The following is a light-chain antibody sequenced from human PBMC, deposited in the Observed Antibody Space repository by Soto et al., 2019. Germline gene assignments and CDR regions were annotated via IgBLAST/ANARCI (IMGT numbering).Light chain of an antibody. Sequence: EIVLTQSPATLSLSPGERATLSCRASQSVSSYLAWYQQKPGQAPRLLIYDASTRATGIPDRFSGSGSGTDFTLTISRVEPEDFAVFYCQHYGSSPLTFGGGTKVDIK. J-gene: IGKJ4*01. CDR1: QSVSSY. V-gene: IGKV3-20*01. CDR3: QHYGSSPLT. CDR2: DAS.